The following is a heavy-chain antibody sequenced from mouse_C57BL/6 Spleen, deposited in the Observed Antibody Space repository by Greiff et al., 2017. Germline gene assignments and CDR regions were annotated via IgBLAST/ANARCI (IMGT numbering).Heavy chain of an antibody. CDR2: IYPGDGDT. CDR1: GYAFSSYW. D-gene: IGHD2-1*01. V-gene: IGHV1-80*01. Sequence: QVQLQQSGAELVKPGASVKISCKASGYAFSSYWMNWVKQRPGKGLEWIGQIYPGDGDTNYNGKFKGKATLTADKSSSTAYMQLSSLTSEDSAVYCCARSGLLWYPDYWGQGTTLTVAS. J-gene: IGHJ2*01. CDR3: ARSGLLWYPDY.